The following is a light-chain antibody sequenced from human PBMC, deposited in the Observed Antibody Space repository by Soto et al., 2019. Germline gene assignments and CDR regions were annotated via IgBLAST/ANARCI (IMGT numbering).Light chain of an antibody. V-gene: IGKV3-20*01. J-gene: IGKJ1*01. CDR2: STS. CDR1: QSVNTIY. Sequence: EIVLTQSPGTLSLSPGERATLSCRASQSVNTIYFAWYQQKPGQAPRLLINSTSNRATGIPDRFSGSGSGTDFTLTISRLEPEDFAVYYCQQYDTSPRTFGQGTKVEIK. CDR3: QQYDTSPRT.